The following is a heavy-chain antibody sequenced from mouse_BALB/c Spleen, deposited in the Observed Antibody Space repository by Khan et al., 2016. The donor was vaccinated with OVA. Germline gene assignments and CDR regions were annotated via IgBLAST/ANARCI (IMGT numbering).Heavy chain of an antibody. Sequence: EVQLVESGPGLVKPSQSLSLTCTVTGYSITSDYAWYWIRQFPGNKLEWMGYISYSGSTNYNPALKSRISITRDTAKNQFFLQLNSVTTEDTATYYCERDGTRYNYAMDYWGQGTSVTVSS. CDR2: ISYSGST. CDR1: GYSITSDYA. D-gene: IGHD2-1*01. V-gene: IGHV3-2*02. J-gene: IGHJ4*01. CDR3: ERDGTRYNYAMDY.